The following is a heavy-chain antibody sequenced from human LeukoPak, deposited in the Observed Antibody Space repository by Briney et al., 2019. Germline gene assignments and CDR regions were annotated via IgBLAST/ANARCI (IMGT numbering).Heavy chain of an antibody. CDR1: GFTLSSDW. CDR3: ARENRGDCSSTRCYMWGGYMDV. V-gene: IGHV3-7*01. D-gene: IGHD2-2*02. CDR2: IKQDGSET. J-gene: IGHJ6*03. Sequence: GGSLTPSCAPSGFTLSSDWIGWVRQAPGEGLGWVAYIKQDGSETYYVDSVEGRFTIARDNANNSLYLQMNSQRAEDTAVYYCARENRGDCSSTRCYMWGGYMDVWGKGTTVTVSS.